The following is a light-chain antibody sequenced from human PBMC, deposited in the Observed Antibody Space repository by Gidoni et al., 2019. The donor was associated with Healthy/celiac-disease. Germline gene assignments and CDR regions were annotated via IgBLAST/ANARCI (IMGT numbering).Light chain of an antibody. CDR1: SSDIGNIY. CDR2: DNN. J-gene: IGLJ1*01. V-gene: IGLV1-51*01. Sequence: QSVFTQPPSVSAAPGQKVTIFCSGSSSDIGNIYVSWYQQLPGTAPKLLIYDNNKRPSGIPDRFSGSKSGTSATLGITGLQTGDEADYYCGTWDTSSVFGTGTKVTVL. CDR3: GTWDTSSV.